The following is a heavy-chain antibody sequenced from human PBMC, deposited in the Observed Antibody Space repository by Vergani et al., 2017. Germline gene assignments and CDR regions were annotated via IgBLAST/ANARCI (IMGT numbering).Heavy chain of an antibody. CDR2: INSDGSST. CDR1: GFTFSSYW. D-gene: IGHD2-2*01. V-gene: IGHV3-74*01. CDR3: AKVACSSTSCSNPFDY. Sequence: EVQLVESGGGLVQPGGSLRLSCAASGFTFSSYWMHWVRQAPGKGLVWVSRINSDGSSTSYADSVKGRFTISRDNAKNSLYLQMNSLRAEDTALYYCAKVACSSTSCSNPFDYWGQGTLVTVSS. J-gene: IGHJ4*02.